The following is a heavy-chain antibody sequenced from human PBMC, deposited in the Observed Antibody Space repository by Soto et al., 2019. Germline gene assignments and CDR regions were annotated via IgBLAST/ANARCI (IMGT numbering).Heavy chain of an antibody. J-gene: IGHJ3*01. CDR1: GYSFTTYL. D-gene: IGHD4-17*01. CDR2: IDPSDSYI. Sequence: ESLKISCKGSGYSFTTYLISWVRQLPGKGLEWMGRIDPSDSYIRYSPSFQGRVTISADKSINTAYLQWSSLKASDTAIYYCARVLRSDACDVWGQGTVVTVSS. CDR3: ARVLRSDACDV. V-gene: IGHV5-10-1*01.